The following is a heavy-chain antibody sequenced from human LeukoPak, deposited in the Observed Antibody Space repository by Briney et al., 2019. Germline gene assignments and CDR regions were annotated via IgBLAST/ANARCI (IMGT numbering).Heavy chain of an antibody. V-gene: IGHV4-61*02. D-gene: IGHD6-13*01. CDR1: GGSISSGSYY. Sequence: SETLPLTCTVSGGSISSGSYYRSWIRQPAGKGLEWIGRIYTSGSTNYNPSLKSRVTISVDTSKNQFSLKLSSVTAADTAVYYCARDYSSSWQMGWFDPWGQGTLVTVSS. CDR2: IYTSGST. J-gene: IGHJ5*02. CDR3: ARDYSSSWQMGWFDP.